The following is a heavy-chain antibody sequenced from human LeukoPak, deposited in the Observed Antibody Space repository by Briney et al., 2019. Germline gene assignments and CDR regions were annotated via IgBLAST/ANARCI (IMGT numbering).Heavy chain of an antibody. Sequence: PSETLSLTCAVYGGSFSGYYWSWIRQPPGKGLEWIGEINHSGSTNYNPSLKSRVTISVDTSKNQFSLKLSSVTAADTAVYYCARVGLNIVAVPAAIDRQGFDPWGQGTLVTVSS. CDR3: ARVGLNIVAVPAAIDRQGFDP. CDR1: GGSFSGYY. J-gene: IGHJ5*02. CDR2: INHSGST. V-gene: IGHV4-34*01. D-gene: IGHD2-2*01.